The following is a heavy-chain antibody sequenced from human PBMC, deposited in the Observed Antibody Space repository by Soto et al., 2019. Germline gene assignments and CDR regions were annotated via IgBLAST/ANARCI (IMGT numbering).Heavy chain of an antibody. CDR3: ARDYYDFDY. V-gene: IGHV3-30-3*01. CDR1: GFTFITYA. D-gene: IGHD3-3*01. J-gene: IGHJ4*02. CDR2: ISYDGSNK. Sequence: SGGSLRLSCAASGFTFITYAMHWVRQAPGKGLEWVAVISYDGSNKYYADSVKGRFTISRDNSKTTLYLQMNSLRAEDTAVYYCARDYYDFDYWGQGTLVTVSS.